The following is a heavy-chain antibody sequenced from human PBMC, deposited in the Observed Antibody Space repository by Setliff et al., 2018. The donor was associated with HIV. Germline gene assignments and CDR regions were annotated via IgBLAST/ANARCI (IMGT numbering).Heavy chain of an antibody. V-gene: IGHV4-4*07. J-gene: IGHJ5*01. CDR3: ARTTYSGSYFNDS. Sequence: SETLSLTCTVSGGSISSYYWSWIRQPAGKGLEWIGRIYTSGSTYYNPSLKSRVTVSVDPSKNQFSLKLSSVTAADTAVYYCARTTYSGSYFNDSWGQGTLVTVSS. D-gene: IGHD1-26*01. CDR1: GGSISSYY. CDR2: IYTSGST.